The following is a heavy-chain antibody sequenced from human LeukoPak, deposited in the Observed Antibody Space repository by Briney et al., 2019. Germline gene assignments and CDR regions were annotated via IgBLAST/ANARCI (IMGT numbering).Heavy chain of an antibody. CDR2: ISSGGSTI. CDR1: GFTFSSYE. Sequence: GGSLRLSCAASGFTFSSYEMNWVRQAPGKGLEWVSYISSGGSTIYYADSVKGRFTISRDNAKNSLYLQMNSLRAEDTAVYYCARATVTMMFYYYYYMDVWGKGTTVTISS. CDR3: ARATVTMMFYYYYYMDV. J-gene: IGHJ6*03. V-gene: IGHV3-48*03. D-gene: IGHD4-17*01.